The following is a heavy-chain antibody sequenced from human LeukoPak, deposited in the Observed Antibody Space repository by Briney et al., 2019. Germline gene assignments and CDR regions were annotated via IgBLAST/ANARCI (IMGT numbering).Heavy chain of an antibody. J-gene: IGHJ4*02. CDR1: GVSISGYY. V-gene: IGHV4-4*07. D-gene: IGHD2/OR15-2a*01. Sequence: SETLSLTCTVSGVSISGYYWSWIRQPAGKGLEWIGRIYISRGTNYNPSLTSRVIMSVDTSKNQFSLQLTSVTAADTAVYYCARSGKSRGHYLGNFDYWGLGTLVTVSS. CDR2: IYISRGT. CDR3: ARSGKSRGHYLGNFDY.